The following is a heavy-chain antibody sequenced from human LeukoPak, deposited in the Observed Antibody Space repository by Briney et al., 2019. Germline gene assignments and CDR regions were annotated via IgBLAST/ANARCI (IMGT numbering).Heavy chain of an antibody. CDR2: IKQDGSEK. V-gene: IGHV3-7*04. CDR3: AKDSSANY. Sequence: GGSLRLSCEASGFTFSTSWMSWARQAPGKGLEWVANIKQDGSEKYYVDSVKGRFTISRDNAKNSLYLQMNSLRAEDTAVYYCAKDSSANYWGQGTLVTVSS. J-gene: IGHJ4*02. D-gene: IGHD3-10*01. CDR1: GFTFSTSW.